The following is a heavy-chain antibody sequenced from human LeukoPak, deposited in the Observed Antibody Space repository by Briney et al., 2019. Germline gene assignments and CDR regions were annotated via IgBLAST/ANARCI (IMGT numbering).Heavy chain of an antibody. J-gene: IGHJ3*02. CDR2: IYWSDDK. V-gene: IGHV2-5*01. Sequence: SGPTLVKPTQTLTLTCTFSGFSLGTSGVGVGWIRQPPGKALEWLTLIYWSDDKRYSPSLKSRLNITNDTSKNQVVLTMTNMDPVDTATYYCAHATYDSSGYYYGRAFDIWGQGTMVTVSS. D-gene: IGHD3-22*01. CDR1: GFSLGTSGVG. CDR3: AHATYDSSGYYYGRAFDI.